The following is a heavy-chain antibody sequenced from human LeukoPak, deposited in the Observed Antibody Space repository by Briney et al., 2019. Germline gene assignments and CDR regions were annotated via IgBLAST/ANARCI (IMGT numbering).Heavy chain of an antibody. CDR3: ARSTRYSVLRFSEAFRAFDI. D-gene: IGHD3-3*01. J-gene: IGHJ3*02. CDR1: GGSIRSSSYY. V-gene: IGHV4-39*07. CDR2: IYHSGST. Sequence: PSETLSLTCTVSGGSIRSSSYYWGWIRQPPGKGLEWIGSIYHSGSTSYHSSLRSRVTISVDRSKNQFSLKLSSVTAADTAVYYCARSTRYSVLRFSEAFRAFDIWGQGTMVTVSS.